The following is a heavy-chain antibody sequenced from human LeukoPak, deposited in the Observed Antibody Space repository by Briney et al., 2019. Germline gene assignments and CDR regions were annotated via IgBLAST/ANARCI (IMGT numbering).Heavy chain of an antibody. CDR1: GYTFTSYY. V-gene: IGHV1-46*01. Sequence: ASVKVSCKASGYTFTSYYMHWVRQAPGQGLEWVGIINPSGGSTSYAQKFQGRVTMTRDMSTSTVYMELSSLRSEDTAVYYCARGATPYYFDYWGQGTLVTVSS. CDR3: ARGATPYYFDY. D-gene: IGHD1-26*01. J-gene: IGHJ4*02. CDR2: INPSGGST.